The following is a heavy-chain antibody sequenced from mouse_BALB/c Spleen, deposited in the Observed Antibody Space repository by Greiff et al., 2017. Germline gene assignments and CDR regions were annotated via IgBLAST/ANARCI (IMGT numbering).Heavy chain of an antibody. CDR1: GYTFTSYW. CDR3: TRGKVRHAMDY. Sequence: EVQLQQSGTVLARPGASVKMSCKASGYTFTSYWMHWVKQRPGQGLEWIGAIYPGNSDTSYNQKFKGKAKLTAVTSTSTAYMELSSLTNEDSAVYYCTRGKVRHAMDYWGQGTSVTVSS. CDR2: IYPGNSDT. D-gene: IGHD2-14*01. V-gene: IGHV1-5*01. J-gene: IGHJ4*01.